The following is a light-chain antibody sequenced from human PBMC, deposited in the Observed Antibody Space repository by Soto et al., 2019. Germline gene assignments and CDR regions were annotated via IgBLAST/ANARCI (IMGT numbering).Light chain of an antibody. CDR1: QSVSSSY. CDR3: QQYDSSPRT. CDR2: AAS. Sequence: EIVLTQSPGTLSLSPGERATLSCRASQSVSSSYLAWYQQKPGQAPRLLIYAASSRATGIPDRFSGSGSGTDFTLTISRLEPEVLAVYYCQQYDSSPRTFGQGTKVDIK. V-gene: IGKV3-20*01. J-gene: IGKJ1*01.